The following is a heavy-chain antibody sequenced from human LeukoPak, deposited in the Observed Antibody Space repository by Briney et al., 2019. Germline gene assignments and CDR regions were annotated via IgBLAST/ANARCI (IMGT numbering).Heavy chain of an antibody. CDR3: ARLYDILTGAFDY. V-gene: IGHV3-21*01. CDR2: ISSSSSYI. J-gene: IGHJ4*02. CDR1: GLTFTSYS. D-gene: IGHD3-9*01. Sequence: KSGGSLRLSCAASGLTFTSYSMNWVREAPGKGLEWVSSISSSSSYIYYADSVKGRFTISRDNAKNSLYLQMSSLRAEDTAIYYCARLYDILTGAFDYWGQGTLVTVSS.